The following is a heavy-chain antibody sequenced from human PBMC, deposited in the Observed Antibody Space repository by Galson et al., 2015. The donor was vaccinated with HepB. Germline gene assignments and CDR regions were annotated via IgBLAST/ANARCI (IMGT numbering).Heavy chain of an antibody. CDR2: ISYDGSNK. CDR3: AKEHGRLAIFGVVQGTSFDY. V-gene: IGHV3-30*18. D-gene: IGHD3-3*01. CDR1: GFTFSSYG. Sequence: SLRLSCAASGFTFSSYGMHWVRQAPGKGLEWVAVISYDGSNKYYADSVKGRFTISRDNSKNTLYLQMNSLRAEDTAVYYCAKEHGRLAIFGVVQGTSFDYWGQGTLVTVSS. J-gene: IGHJ4*02.